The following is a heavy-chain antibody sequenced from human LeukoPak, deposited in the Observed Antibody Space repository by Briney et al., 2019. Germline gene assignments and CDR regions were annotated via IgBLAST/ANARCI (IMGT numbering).Heavy chain of an antibody. V-gene: IGHV3-30*04. D-gene: IGHD2-2*01. CDR1: GFTFSSYD. Sequence: PGGSLRLSCAASGFTFSSYDMHWVRQAPGKGLEWVAVISYDGSNKYYADSVKGRFTISRDNSKNTLYLQMNSLRAEDTAVYYCASPTGNLGYCSSTSCYESAFDIWGQGTMVTVSS. CDR2: ISYDGSNK. J-gene: IGHJ3*02. CDR3: ASPTGNLGYCSSTSCYESAFDI.